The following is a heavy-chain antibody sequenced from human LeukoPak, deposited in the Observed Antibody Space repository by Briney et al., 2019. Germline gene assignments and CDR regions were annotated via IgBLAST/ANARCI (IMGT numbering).Heavy chain of an antibody. CDR1: GFNFGIHG. Sequence: GRSLRLSCAASGFNFGIHGMHWVRQIPGKGLEWVAGISWNSGSIDYGDSVKGRFTISRDNTKNSLYLQMNSLRPEDTALYLCAKSFDNGGWYGPTGWGQGTLVTVSS. V-gene: IGHV3-9*01. D-gene: IGHD6-19*01. CDR2: ISWNSGSI. J-gene: IGHJ4*02. CDR3: AKSFDNGGWYGPTG.